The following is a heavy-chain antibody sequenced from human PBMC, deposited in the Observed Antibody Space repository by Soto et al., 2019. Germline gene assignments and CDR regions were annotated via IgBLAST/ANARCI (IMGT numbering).Heavy chain of an antibody. CDR3: AKDQGSSWYVIDY. Sequence: GGSLRLSCAASGFTFSSYDMHWVRQATGKGLEWVSAISGSGGSTYYADSVKGRFTISRDNSKNTLYLQMNSLRAEDTAVYYVAKDQGSSWYVIDYWGQGTLVTVSS. V-gene: IGHV3-23*01. CDR1: GFTFSSYD. D-gene: IGHD6-13*01. J-gene: IGHJ4*02. CDR2: ISGSGGST.